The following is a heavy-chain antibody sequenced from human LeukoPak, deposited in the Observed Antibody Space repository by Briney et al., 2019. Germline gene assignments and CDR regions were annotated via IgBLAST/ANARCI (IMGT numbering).Heavy chain of an antibody. D-gene: IGHD5-18*01. V-gene: IGHV4-39*01. Sequence: SETLSLTCSVSGDSLSNYYWGWIRQPPGKGLEWIGSIYYSGSTYYNPSLKSRVTISVDTSKNQFSLKLSSVTAADTAVYYCAGGYSYALYYFDYWGQGTLVTVSS. CDR2: IYYSGST. CDR3: AGGYSYALYYFDY. CDR1: GDSLSNYY. J-gene: IGHJ4*02.